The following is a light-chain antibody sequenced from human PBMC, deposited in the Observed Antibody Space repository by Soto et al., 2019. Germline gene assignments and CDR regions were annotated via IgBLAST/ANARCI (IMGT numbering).Light chain of an antibody. Sequence: DIQMTQSPSTLSASVGDRVTITCRASQSINSWLAWYQQKPGKAPKLLIYKASSLESGVPSRFSGRGSGTEFTLTISSLQPDDFATYYCQQYNNWYTFGQGTKLEIK. V-gene: IGKV1-5*03. CDR2: KAS. CDR3: QQYNNWYT. CDR1: QSINSW. J-gene: IGKJ2*01.